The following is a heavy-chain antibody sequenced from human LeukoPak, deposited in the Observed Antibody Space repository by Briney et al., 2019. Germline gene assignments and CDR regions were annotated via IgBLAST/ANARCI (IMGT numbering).Heavy chain of an antibody. CDR1: GGTFSSYA. Sequence: ASVKVSCKASGGTFSSYAISWVRQAPGQGLEWMGGIIPIFGTANYAQKFQGRVTITTDESTSTAYMELSSLRSEDTAVYYCATQSARIVVVPAAAFYWGQGTLVTVSS. CDR2: IIPIFGTA. V-gene: IGHV1-69*05. J-gene: IGHJ4*02. CDR3: ATQSARIVVVPAAAFY. D-gene: IGHD2-2*01.